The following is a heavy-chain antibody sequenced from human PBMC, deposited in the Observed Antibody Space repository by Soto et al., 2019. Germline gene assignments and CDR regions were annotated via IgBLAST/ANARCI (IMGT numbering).Heavy chain of an antibody. CDR3: ARDVRGSSSSGRGIDY. CDR1: GYTFTKFH. D-gene: IGHD6-6*01. CDR2: IDPSGGVT. Sequence: GASVKVSCKASGYTFTKFHIHWVRQAPGQGLEWMGMIDPSGGVTRDAQRFQGRVTMTSDTSTSRVYMELSSLRSEDTAVYYCARDVRGSSSSGRGIDYWGQGTLVTVSS. V-gene: IGHV1-46*01. J-gene: IGHJ4*02.